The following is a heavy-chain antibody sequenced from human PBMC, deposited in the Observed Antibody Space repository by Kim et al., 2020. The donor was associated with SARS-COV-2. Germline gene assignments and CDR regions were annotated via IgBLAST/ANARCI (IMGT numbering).Heavy chain of an antibody. CDR2: IFADGST. V-gene: IGHV3-66*01. Sequence: GGSLRLSCVVSGFTVTRDYMSWVRQAPGKGLEWVSVIFADGSTYYADSVKDRFTISRDNSKNTLHLQLSGLRVEDTAVYYCSRDVYGVVVDYTPPYSYY. CDR1: GFTVTRDY. D-gene: IGHD2-21*01. CDR3: SRDVYGVVVDYTPPYSYY. J-gene: IGHJ6*01.